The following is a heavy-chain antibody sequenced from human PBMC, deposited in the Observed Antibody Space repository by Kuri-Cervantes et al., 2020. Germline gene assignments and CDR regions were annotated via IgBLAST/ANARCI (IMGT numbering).Heavy chain of an antibody. J-gene: IGHJ4*02. CDR1: GYTFTSYC. Sequence: SVKVSCKASGYTFTSYCMHWVRQAPGQGLEWMGGIVPVFGTTNYAQKFQGRVTITADKSTSTAYMELSSLRSEDTAVYYCARVLRAPDWGQGTLVTVSS. CDR3: ARVLRAPD. CDR2: IVPVFGTT. V-gene: IGHV1-69*06.